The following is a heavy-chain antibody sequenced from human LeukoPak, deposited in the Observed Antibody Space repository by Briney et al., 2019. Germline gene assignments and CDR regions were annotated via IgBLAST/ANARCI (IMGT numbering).Heavy chain of an antibody. CDR1: GFTFSSHG. CDR3: AKDDDWGRYKH. CDR2: ISPSGGIT. D-gene: IGHD3-16*01. J-gene: IGHJ1*01. V-gene: IGHV3-23*01. Sequence: GGSLRLSCAASGFTFSSHGMNWVRQAPGKGLEWVSGISPSGGITYYTDSVKGRFTISRDNSKNTQALQMNSLRAEDTAVYYCAKDDDWGRYKHWGQGTLVTVSS.